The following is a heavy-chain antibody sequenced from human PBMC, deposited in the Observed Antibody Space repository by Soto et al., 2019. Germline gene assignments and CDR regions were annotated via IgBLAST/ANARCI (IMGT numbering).Heavy chain of an antibody. J-gene: IGHJ6*02. CDR3: AKRGGEDYYDSSGYYPDYYYYGMDV. CDR1: GFTFSSYA. D-gene: IGHD3-22*01. V-gene: IGHV3-23*01. CDR2: NIGSGGRT. Sequence: GSLRLSSAASGFTFSSYAMSWVRQAPGKGLEWASANIGSGGRTHYADPVPGRSTISRHNSQNTLYLQMHSLRAEDTAVNYCAKRGGEDYYDSSGYYPDYYYYGMDVWGQGTTVTVSS.